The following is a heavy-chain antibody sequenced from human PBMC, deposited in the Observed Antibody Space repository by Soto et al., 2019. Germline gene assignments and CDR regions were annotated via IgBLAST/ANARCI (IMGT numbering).Heavy chain of an antibody. CDR1: GGSIISHY. CDR2: IYYSGST. D-gene: IGHD3-3*01. V-gene: IGHV4-59*11. CDR3: ARTYYDFWSGYYEPQDFDY. J-gene: IGHJ4*02. Sequence: SETLSLTCTVSGGSIISHYWSWIRHPPGKGLEWIGYIYYSGSTNYNPSLKSRVTISVDTSKNQFSLKLSSVTAADTAVYYCARTYYDFWSGYYEPQDFDYWGQGTLVTVSS.